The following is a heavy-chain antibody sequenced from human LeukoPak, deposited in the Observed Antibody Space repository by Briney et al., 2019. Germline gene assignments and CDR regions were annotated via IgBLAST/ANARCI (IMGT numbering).Heavy chain of an antibody. CDR3: ARGHYDILTGFDY. D-gene: IGHD3-9*01. CDR2: ISGSGGST. J-gene: IGHJ4*02. V-gene: IGHV3-23*01. Sequence: GGSLRLSCAASGFTFSSYAMSWVRQAPGKGLEWVSGISGSGGSTYYADSVKGRFTISRDNSKNTLYLQMNSLRAEDTAVHYCARGHYDILTGFDYWGQGTLVTVSS. CDR1: GFTFSSYA.